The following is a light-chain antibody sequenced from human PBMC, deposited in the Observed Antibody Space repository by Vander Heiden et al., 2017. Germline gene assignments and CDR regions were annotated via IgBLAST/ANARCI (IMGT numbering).Light chain of an antibody. CDR3: QQYNSFTWT. CDR2: KAS. V-gene: IGKV1-5*03. Sequence: DIQMTQSPSTLSASVGDRVTITCRASQSINTYLAWYQQKPGKAPNLLIYKASILEFTLTISSLQPDDFATYYCQQYNSFTWTFGQGTKVEIK. CDR1: QSINTY. J-gene: IGKJ1*01.